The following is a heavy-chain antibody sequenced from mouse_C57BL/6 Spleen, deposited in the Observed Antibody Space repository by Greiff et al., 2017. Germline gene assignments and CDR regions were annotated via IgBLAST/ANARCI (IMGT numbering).Heavy chain of an antibody. V-gene: IGHV5-4*01. CDR3: ARSLVITTVRGFAD. CDR2: ISDGGSYT. CDR1: GFTFSSYA. D-gene: IGHD1-1*01. Sequence: EVQGVESGGGLVKPGGSLKLSCAASGFTFSSYAMSWVRQTPEKRLEWVATISDGGSYTYYPDNVKGRFTISRDNAKNNLYLQMSQLKSEDTAMYYCARSLVITTVRGFADWGQGTLVTVAA. J-gene: IGHJ3*01.